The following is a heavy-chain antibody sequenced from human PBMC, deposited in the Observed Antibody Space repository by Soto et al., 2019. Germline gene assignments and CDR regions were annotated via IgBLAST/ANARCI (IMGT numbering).Heavy chain of an antibody. Sequence: ASVKVSCKASGYTFTGYYMHWVRQAPGQGLEWMGWINPNSGGTNYAQKFQGWVTVTRDTSISTAYMELSRLRSDDTAVYYCARATTIFGVVTNWFDPWGQGTLVTVSS. D-gene: IGHD3-3*01. CDR3: ARATTIFGVVTNWFDP. CDR2: INPNSGGT. CDR1: GYTFTGYY. V-gene: IGHV1-2*04. J-gene: IGHJ5*02.